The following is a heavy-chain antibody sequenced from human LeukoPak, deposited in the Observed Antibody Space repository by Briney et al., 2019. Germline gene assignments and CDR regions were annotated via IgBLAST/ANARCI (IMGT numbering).Heavy chain of an antibody. J-gene: IGHJ6*02. D-gene: IGHD6-13*01. CDR2: FDPEDGET. V-gene: IGHV1-24*01. Sequence: ASVKVSCKVSGYTLTELSMHWVRQAPGKGLECMGGFDPEDGETIYAQKFQGRVTMTEDTSTDTAYMELSSLRSEDTAVYYCATTTITIAAAGTARCYYYGMDVWGQGTTVTVSS. CDR3: ATTTITIAAAGTARCYYYGMDV. CDR1: GYTLTELS.